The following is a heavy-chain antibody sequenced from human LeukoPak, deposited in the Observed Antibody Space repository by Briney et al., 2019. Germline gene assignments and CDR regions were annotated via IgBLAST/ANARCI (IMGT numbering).Heavy chain of an antibody. CDR2: IYYSGST. CDR1: GGSFSDYY. Sequence: PSETLSLTCAVYGGSFSDYYWSWIRQPPGKGLEWIGYIYYSGSTYYNPSLKSRVTISVDTSKNQFSLKLSSVTAADTAVYYCARAREEEFDYWGQGTLVTVSS. V-gene: IGHV4-30-4*01. J-gene: IGHJ4*02. CDR3: ARAREEEFDY.